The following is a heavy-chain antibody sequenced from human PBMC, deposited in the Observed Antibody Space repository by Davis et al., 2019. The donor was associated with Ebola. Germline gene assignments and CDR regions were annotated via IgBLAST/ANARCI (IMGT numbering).Heavy chain of an antibody. V-gene: IGHV1-69*04. CDR3: ARGKWFDP. Sequence: SVKVSCKPSGGTFTNYAVNWVRQAPGQGLEWMGRIIPVVDTKDYAQTFQGRVTLTADKATNTAYMELSGLRFDDTAVYYCARGKWFDPWGQGTLVSVTS. J-gene: IGHJ5*02. CDR1: GGTFTNYA. CDR2: IIPVVDTK.